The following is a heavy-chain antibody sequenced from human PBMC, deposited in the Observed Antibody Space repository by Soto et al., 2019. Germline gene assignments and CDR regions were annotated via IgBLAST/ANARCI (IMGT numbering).Heavy chain of an antibody. D-gene: IGHD2-21*02. V-gene: IGHV1-69*01. Sequence: QVQLVQSGAEVKKPGSSVKVSCKASGGTFSSYAISWVRQAPGQGLEWMGGIIPIFGTANYAQKFQGRVTITADESMSTAYMELSSLRSEDTAVYYCARERYCGGDCYSGWFDPWGQGTLVTVSS. CDR3: ARERYCGGDCYSGWFDP. J-gene: IGHJ5*02. CDR2: IIPIFGTA. CDR1: GGTFSSYA.